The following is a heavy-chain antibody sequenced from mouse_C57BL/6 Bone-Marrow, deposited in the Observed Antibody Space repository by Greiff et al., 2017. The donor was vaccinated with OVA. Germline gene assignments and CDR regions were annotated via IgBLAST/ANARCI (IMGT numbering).Heavy chain of an antibody. J-gene: IGHJ3*01. D-gene: IGHD2-3*01. CDR3: ARHGDGCNVVWFAY. Sequence: EVQRLESGAGLVQPGESLKLSCESSDYEFPSHDMSWVRKTPEKRLELVATINTDGGGTYYPDNIERRFIISKDNTSNTQYLQMSSLKSEDTTLYYCARHGDGCNVVWFAYWGQGTLVTVSA. CDR1: DYEFPSHD. V-gene: IGHV5-2*01. CDR2: INTDGGGT.